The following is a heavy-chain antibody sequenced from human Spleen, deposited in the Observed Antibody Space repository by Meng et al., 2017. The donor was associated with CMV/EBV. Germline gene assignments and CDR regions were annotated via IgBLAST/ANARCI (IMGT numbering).Heavy chain of an antibody. J-gene: IGHJ4*02. CDR3: ARSSPLTKYYFDY. Sequence: ASGFTFTTYYIHWVRRAPGQGLEWPGIINPDGGSTVYAQKFQGRVTMTKDTSTSTVYMELTSLRSGDTAVYYCARSSPLTKYYFDYWGQGTLVTVSS. V-gene: IGHV1-46*01. CDR2: INPDGGST. CDR1: GFTFTTYY.